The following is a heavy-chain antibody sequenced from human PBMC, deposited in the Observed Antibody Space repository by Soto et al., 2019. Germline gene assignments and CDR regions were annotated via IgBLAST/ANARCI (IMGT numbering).Heavy chain of an antibody. D-gene: IGHD4-17*01. CDR2: IIPNSGGT. V-gene: IGHV1-2*04. J-gene: IGHJ4*02. Sequence: QVQLVQSGAEVKKPGSSVKVSCKASGGTFSSYAISWVRQAPGQGLEWMGGIIPNSGGTNYAQKFQGWVTMTRDTSISTAYMELSRLRSDDTAVYYCARVGDDYGDHLFDYWGQGTLVTVSS. CDR3: ARVGDDYGDHLFDY. CDR1: GGTFSSYA.